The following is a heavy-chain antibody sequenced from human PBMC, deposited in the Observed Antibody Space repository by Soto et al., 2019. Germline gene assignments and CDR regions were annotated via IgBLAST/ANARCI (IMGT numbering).Heavy chain of an antibody. CDR3: ATKYSSSDFYFDY. V-gene: IGHV5-51*01. Sequence: GESLKISCKGSGYSFTSYWIGWVRQMPGKGLEWMGIIYPGDSDTRYSPSSQGQVTISADKSISTAYLQWSSLKASDTAMYYCATKYSSSDFYFDYWGQGTLVTVSS. CDR1: GYSFTSYW. J-gene: IGHJ4*02. D-gene: IGHD6-6*01. CDR2: IYPGDSDT.